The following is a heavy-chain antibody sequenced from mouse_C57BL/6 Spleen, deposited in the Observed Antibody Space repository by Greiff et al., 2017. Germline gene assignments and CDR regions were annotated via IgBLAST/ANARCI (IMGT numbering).Heavy chain of an antibody. CDR1: GISITTGNYR. D-gene: IGHD1-1*01. CDR3: AREGLLRGCCDV. V-gene: IGHV3-5*01. CDR2: IYYSGTI. Sequence: EVKVEESGPGLVKPSQTVFLTCTVTGISITTGNYRWSWIRQFPGNKLEWIGYIYYSGTITYNPSLTSRTTIARDTPKNQFFLEMKPLTAEDTATYCCAREGLLRGCCDVWGTGTTVTVSS. J-gene: IGHJ1*03.